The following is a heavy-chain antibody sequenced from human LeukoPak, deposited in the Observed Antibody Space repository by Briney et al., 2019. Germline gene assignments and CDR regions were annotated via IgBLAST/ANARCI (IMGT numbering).Heavy chain of an antibody. CDR3: AKGLDVVVVAAIVGAFDI. V-gene: IGHV3-23*01. CDR2: ISGSGGST. D-gene: IGHD2-15*01. J-gene: IGHJ3*02. Sequence: GGSLRLSCAASGFTFSSYAMSWVRQAPGKGLEWVSAISGSGGSTYYADSVKGRFTISRDNSKNTLYLKMNSLRAEDTAVYYCAKGLDVVVVAAIVGAFDIWGQGTMVTVSS. CDR1: GFTFSSYA.